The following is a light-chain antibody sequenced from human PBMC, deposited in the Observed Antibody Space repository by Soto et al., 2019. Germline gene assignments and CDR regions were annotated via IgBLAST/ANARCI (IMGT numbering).Light chain of an antibody. CDR3: QQDYHSPPFP. Sequence: PGERVTLSCRASHSVSSSYLTWYQQKPGQAPRLLIYGASTRATGIPARFSGSGSGTDFTLTISSLQPEDFAVYYCQQDYHSPPFPFGPGTSVDI. V-gene: IGKV3D-7*01. CDR2: GAS. CDR1: HSVSSSY. J-gene: IGKJ3*01.